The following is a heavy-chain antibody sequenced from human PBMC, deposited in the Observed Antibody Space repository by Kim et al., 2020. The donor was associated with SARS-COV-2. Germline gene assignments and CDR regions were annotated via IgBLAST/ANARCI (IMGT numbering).Heavy chain of an antibody. J-gene: IGHJ2*01. D-gene: IGHD6-25*01. Sequence: GGSLRLSCAASGFTFSSYNLNWVRQAPGKGLEWVSSISSSSSYIYYADSLRGRFTISRDNAQQSLYLQMDSLRADDTAVYYCARRIGAAEATVGDFDLWG. V-gene: IGHV3-21*01. CDR1: GFTFSSYN. CDR2: ISSSSSYI. CDR3: ARRIGAAEATVGDFDL.